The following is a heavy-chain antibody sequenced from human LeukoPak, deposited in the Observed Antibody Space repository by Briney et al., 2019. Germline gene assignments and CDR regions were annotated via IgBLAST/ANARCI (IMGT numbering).Heavy chain of an antibody. J-gene: IGHJ6*03. CDR1: GITFSNSW. D-gene: IGHD5-18*01. Sequence: EGSLRLSCTTSGITFSNSWMSWVRQAPGKGLEWVATIRPDGSEGYYADSVRGRFTISRDNSKNSFYLQMSSLRAEDTAVYYCAGIVDTAVRYYYYYMDVWGKGTTVTVSS. V-gene: IGHV3-7*01. CDR2: IRPDGSEG. CDR3: AGIVDTAVRYYYYYMDV.